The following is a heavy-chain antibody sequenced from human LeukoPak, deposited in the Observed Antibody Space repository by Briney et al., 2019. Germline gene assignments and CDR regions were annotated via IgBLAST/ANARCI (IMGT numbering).Heavy chain of an antibody. V-gene: IGHV3-30*02. Sequence: GSLRLSCGASGFTFGNYGMHWVRQAPGKGLEWVAFIRHHGGNVYYADSVKGRFTISRENSKNTLYLQMNSLRAEDTAVYYCAKDWLALQGYFDYWGQGILVTVSS. CDR3: AKDWLALQGYFDY. CDR2: IRHHGGNV. D-gene: IGHD3-22*01. CDR1: GFTFGNYG. J-gene: IGHJ4*02.